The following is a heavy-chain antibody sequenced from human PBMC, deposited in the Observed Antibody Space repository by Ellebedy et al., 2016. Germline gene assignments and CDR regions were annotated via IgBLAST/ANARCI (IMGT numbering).Heavy chain of an antibody. CDR2: IYNNGNT. CDR1: GDPISSSSYY. CDR3: ARSPGGYTYGSDY. D-gene: IGHD5-18*01. V-gene: IGHV4-39*07. Sequence: SETLSLTXIVSGDPISSSSYYWGWIRQPPGKGLEWIGSIYNNGNTYYTPSLQSRVTMSVDTSKNQFSLKLSSVTAADTAVYYCARSPGGYTYGSDYWGQGTLVTVSS. J-gene: IGHJ4*02.